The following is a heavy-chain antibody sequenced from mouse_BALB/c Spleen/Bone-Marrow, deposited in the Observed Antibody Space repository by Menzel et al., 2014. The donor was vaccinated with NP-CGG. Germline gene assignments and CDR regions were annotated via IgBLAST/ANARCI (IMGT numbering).Heavy chain of an antibody. CDR3: ARWYRDPHFAMDY. CDR1: GYAFSSYW. V-gene: IGHV1-80*01. CDR2: IYPGDGDT. D-gene: IGHD2-14*01. Sequence: VQRAESGAELVRPGSSVKISCKASGYAFSSYWMNWVKQRPGQGLEWIGQIYPGDGDTNYNGNFKDKATLTVDRSSSTAFMQLSSLTSEDSAVYFCARWYRDPHFAMDYWGPGTSVTVSS. J-gene: IGHJ4*01.